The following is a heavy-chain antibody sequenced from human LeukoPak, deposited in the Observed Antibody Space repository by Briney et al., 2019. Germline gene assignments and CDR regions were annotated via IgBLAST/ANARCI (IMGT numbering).Heavy chain of an antibody. CDR3: AKGPYSYDSSGAFDI. CDR2: ISGSGGST. CDR1: GFTFSNAW. V-gene: IGHV3-23*01. Sequence: GGSLRLSCAASGFTFSNAWMSWVRQAPGKGLEWVSAISGSGGSTYYADSVKGRFTISRDNSKNTLYLQMNSLRAEDTAVYYCAKGPYSYDSSGAFDIWGQGTMVTVSS. D-gene: IGHD3-22*01. J-gene: IGHJ3*02.